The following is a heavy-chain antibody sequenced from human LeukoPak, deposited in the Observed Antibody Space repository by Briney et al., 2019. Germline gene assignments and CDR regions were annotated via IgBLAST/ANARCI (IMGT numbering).Heavy chain of an antibody. V-gene: IGHV1-18*01. Sequence: ASVKVSCKASGYTFTSYVISWVRQAPGQGLEWMGWISAYNGNTNYAQKLQGRVTMTTDTSTSAAYMELRSLRADDTAVYYCAKAAWNSGSYLPFDYWGQGTLVTVSS. D-gene: IGHD1-26*01. J-gene: IGHJ4*02. CDR2: ISAYNGNT. CDR1: GYTFTSYV. CDR3: AKAAWNSGSYLPFDY.